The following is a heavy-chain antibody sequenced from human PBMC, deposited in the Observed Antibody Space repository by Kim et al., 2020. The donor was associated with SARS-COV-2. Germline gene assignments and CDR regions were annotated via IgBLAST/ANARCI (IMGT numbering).Heavy chain of an antibody. V-gene: IGHV3-15*01. J-gene: IGHJ4*02. CDR3: ITFRYELRYFDFIPY. D-gene: IGHD3-9*01. Sequence: GGSLRLSCVASGFSFTNAWMSWVRQAPGKGLEWVGLIKSKFDGGTTDYAAPVKGRFTISRDDSKDTLYLQMNGLKTDDTAVYYCITFRYELRYFDFIPYWGQGTLVSASS. CDR2: IKSKFDGGTT. CDR1: GFSFTNAW.